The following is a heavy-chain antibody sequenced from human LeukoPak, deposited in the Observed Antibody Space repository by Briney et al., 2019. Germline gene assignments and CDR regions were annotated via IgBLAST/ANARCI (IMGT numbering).Heavy chain of an antibody. D-gene: IGHD3-22*01. V-gene: IGHV1-8*01. CDR3: ARGYYDSSGYYAFDI. CDR2: MNPNSGNT. J-gene: IGHJ3*02. Sequence: GASVKVSCKASGYTFASYDINWVRQATGQGLEWMGWMNPNSGNTGYAQKFQGRVTMTRNTSISTAYMELSSLRSEDTAVYYCARGYYDSSGYYAFDIWGQGTMVTVSS. CDR1: GYTFASYD.